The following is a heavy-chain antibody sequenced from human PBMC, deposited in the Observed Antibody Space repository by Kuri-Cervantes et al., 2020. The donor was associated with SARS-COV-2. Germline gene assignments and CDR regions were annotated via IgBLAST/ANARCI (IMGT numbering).Heavy chain of an antibody. J-gene: IGHJ5*02. CDR2: IYYSGST. CDR1: GGSISSSSYY. V-gene: IGHV4-39*07. Sequence: GSLRLSCTVSGGSISSSSYYWGWIRQPPGKGLEWIGSIYYSGSTYYNPSLKSRVTISVDTSKNQFSLKLSSVTAADTAVYYCARALTIFGVVIAYNWFDPWGQGTLVTVSS. D-gene: IGHD3-3*01. CDR3: ARALTIFGVVIAYNWFDP.